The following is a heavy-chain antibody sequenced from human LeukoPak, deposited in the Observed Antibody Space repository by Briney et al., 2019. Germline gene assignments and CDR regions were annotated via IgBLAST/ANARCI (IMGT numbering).Heavy chain of an antibody. J-gene: IGHJ3*02. V-gene: IGHV3-7*01. Sequence: PGGSLRLSCAASGFTFSSYWMSWVRQAPGKGLEWVANIKQDGSEKYYVDSVKGRFTISRDNAKNSLYLQMNSLRAEDTAVYYCARDVYCGGDCYSKDDAFDIWGQGTMVTVSS. CDR1: GFTFSSYW. CDR2: IKQDGSEK. CDR3: ARDVYCGGDCYSKDDAFDI. D-gene: IGHD2-21*02.